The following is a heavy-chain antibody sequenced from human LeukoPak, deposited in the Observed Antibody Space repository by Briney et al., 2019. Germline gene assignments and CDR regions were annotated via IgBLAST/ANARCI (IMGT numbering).Heavy chain of an antibody. J-gene: IGHJ3*02. V-gene: IGHV3-21*01. Sequence: PGGSLRLSCAASGFTFSSYSMNWVRQAPGKGLEWVSSISSSSSYIYYADSVKGRFTISRDNAKNSLYLQMNSLRAEDTAVYYCARDYYGSTDAFDIWGQGTIVTVSS. CDR1: GFTFSSYS. CDR3: ARDYYGSTDAFDI. D-gene: IGHD3-10*01. CDR2: ISSSSSYI.